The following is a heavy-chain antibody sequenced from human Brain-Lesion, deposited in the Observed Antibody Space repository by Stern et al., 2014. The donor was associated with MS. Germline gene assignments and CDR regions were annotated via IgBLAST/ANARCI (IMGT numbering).Heavy chain of an antibody. CDR2: INQDGSDK. J-gene: IGHJ5*02. D-gene: IGHD3-3*01. CDR3: ARIDRGNYDFWSGYYDYWFDP. CDR1: GFTFSDYW. Sequence: VQLVQSGGDLVQPGGSLRLSCVASGFTFSDYWLTWVRQAPGKGLQWVSNINQDGSDKNYADSVKGRFTISRDNAKNSLYLQMNSLRVDDTAVYYCARIDRGNYDFWSGYYDYWFDPWGQGTLVTVSS. V-gene: IGHV3-7*01.